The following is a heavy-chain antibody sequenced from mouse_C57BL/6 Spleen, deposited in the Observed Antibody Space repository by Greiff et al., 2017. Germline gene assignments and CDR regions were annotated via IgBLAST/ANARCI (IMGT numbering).Heavy chain of an antibody. CDR1: GYAFSSYW. J-gene: IGHJ1*03. CDR3: ARRGSSGDWYFDV. D-gene: IGHD1-1*01. CDR2: IYPGDGDT. Sequence: QVQLQQSGAELVKPGASVKISCKASGYAFSSYWMNWVKQRPGKGLEWIGQIYPGDGDTNYNGKFKGKATLTADKSSSTAYMQLSSLTSEDSAVYFCARRGSSGDWYFDVWGTGTTVTVSS. V-gene: IGHV1-80*01.